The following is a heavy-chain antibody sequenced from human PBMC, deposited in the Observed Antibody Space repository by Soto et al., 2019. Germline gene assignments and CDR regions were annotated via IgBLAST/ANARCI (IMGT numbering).Heavy chain of an antibody. CDR2: IYYSGTT. D-gene: IGHD6-19*01. Sequence: QLQLQESGPGLVKPSETLSLTCTVSGDSISSSSYHWGWIRQAPGKGLECIGSIYYSGTTYYNPSLNSQVTMSVDTSNDQFSLKLRSVTAADTAVYYLARRKHGDGSGWGEFEYWGQGTLVTVSS. V-gene: IGHV4-39*01. CDR3: ARRKHGDGSGWGEFEY. J-gene: IGHJ4*02. CDR1: GDSISSSSYH.